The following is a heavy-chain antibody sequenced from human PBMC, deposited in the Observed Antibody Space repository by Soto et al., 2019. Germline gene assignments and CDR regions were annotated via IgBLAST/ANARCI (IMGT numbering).Heavy chain of an antibody. J-gene: IGHJ5*02. CDR2: ITAGSATV. CDR1: GFTFSAYS. CDR3: ASDNGMAGSVDP. D-gene: IGHD2-8*01. Sequence: QVVESGGGLVQPGGSLRLSCAASGFTFSAYSMNWARQAPGKGLEWVSYITAGSATVFDADSVNGRFTISRDNAKNSLYLQMNSLRDYDTAVYYCASDNGMAGSVDPWGPGTLVTVSS. V-gene: IGHV3-48*02.